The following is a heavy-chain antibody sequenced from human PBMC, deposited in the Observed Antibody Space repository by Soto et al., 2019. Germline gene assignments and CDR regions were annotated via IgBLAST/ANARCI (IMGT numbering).Heavy chain of an antibody. D-gene: IGHD3-3*01. V-gene: IGHV3-21*01. J-gene: IGHJ6*02. CDR3: ARRLSYYDFWSGYYTDYYYYGMDV. CDR2: ISSSSSYI. CDR1: GFTFSSYS. Sequence: GGSLRLSCAASGFTFSSYSMNWVRQAPGKGLEWVSSISSSSSYIYYADSVKGRFTISRDNAKNSLYLQMNSLRAEDTAVYYCARRLSYYDFWSGYYTDYYYYGMDVWGQGTTVTVS.